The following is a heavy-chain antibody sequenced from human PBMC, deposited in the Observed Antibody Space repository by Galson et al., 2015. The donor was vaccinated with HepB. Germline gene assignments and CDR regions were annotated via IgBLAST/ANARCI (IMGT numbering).Heavy chain of an antibody. CDR3: ARVGLTMRFDP. V-gene: IGHV1-3*01. CDR2: INAGNGNT. CDR1: GYTFTSYA. Sequence: SVKVSCKASGYTFTSYAMHWVRQAPGQRLEWMGWINAGNGNTKYSQKFQGRVTITRDTSASTAHMELSSLRSEDTAVYYCARVGLTMRFDPWGQGTLVTVSS. J-gene: IGHJ5*02. D-gene: IGHD3-3*01.